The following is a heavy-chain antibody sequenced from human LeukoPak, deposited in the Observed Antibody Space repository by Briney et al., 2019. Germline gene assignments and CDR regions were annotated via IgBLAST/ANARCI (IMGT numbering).Heavy chain of an antibody. Sequence: SETLSLICAVYGGSFSGYYWSWIRQSPGKGLEWIGEINHSGSTNYNPSLKSRVTISVDTPKNQFSLKLSSVTAADTAVYYCARLYSGYEDYWGQGTLVTVSS. J-gene: IGHJ4*02. CDR3: ARLYSGYEDY. D-gene: IGHD5-12*01. CDR1: GGSFSGYY. V-gene: IGHV4-34*01. CDR2: INHSGST.